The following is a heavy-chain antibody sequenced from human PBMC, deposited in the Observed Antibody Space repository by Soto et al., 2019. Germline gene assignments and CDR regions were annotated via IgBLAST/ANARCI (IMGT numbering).Heavy chain of an antibody. CDR2: ISYDGSDK. CDR3: AKDGNGYSSGWYATCLDY. CDR1: GFTFSSYG. V-gene: IGHV3-30*18. D-gene: IGHD6-19*01. Sequence: QVQLVDSGGGVVQPGRSLRLSCAASGFTFSSYGMHWVRQAPGKGLEWVAVISYDGSDKYYADSVKGRFTISRDNSKNTVYLQMNSRRADDTAVYFCAKDGNGYSSGWYATCLDYWGQGTLVTVSS. J-gene: IGHJ4*02.